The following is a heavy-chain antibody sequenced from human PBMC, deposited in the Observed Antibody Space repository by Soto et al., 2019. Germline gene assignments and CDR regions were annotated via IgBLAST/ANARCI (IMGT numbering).Heavy chain of an antibody. CDR1: GFTLNDFG. CDR3: AREKWFGQTPFDS. CDR2: ISGYDGNT. J-gene: IGHJ4*02. Sequence: ASVKVSCKASGFTLNDFGVSWVRQAPGQGLEWMGWISGYDGNTNFAQKYEGRVTMTIDSSTSTAYMELRNLRSDDTAMYYCAREKWFGQTPFDSRGQGTLVTVSS. V-gene: IGHV1-18*01. D-gene: IGHD3-10*01.